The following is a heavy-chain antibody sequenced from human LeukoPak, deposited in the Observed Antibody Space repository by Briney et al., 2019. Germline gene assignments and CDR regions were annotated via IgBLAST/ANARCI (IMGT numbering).Heavy chain of an antibody. CDR1: GYTFTSYG. D-gene: IGHD4-17*01. CDR2: INAGNGNT. J-gene: IGHJ4*02. CDR3: ARGTPRGVTIDY. V-gene: IGHV1-3*01. Sequence: ASVKVSCKASGYTFTSYGISWVRQAPGQGLEWMGWINAGNGNTKYSQKFQGRVTITRDTSASTAYMELSSLRSEDTAVYYCARGTPRGVTIDYWGQGALVTVSS.